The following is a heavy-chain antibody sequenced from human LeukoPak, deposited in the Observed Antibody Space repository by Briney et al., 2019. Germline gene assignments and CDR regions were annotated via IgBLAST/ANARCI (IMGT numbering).Heavy chain of an antibody. J-gene: IGHJ4*02. CDR3: ACSGAYYYGSGSYYTDY. CDR2: IYYSGST. CDR1: GGSISSYY. V-gene: IGHV4-59*01. D-gene: IGHD3-10*01. Sequence: PSETLSLTCTVSGGSISSYYWSWIRQPPGKGLEWIGYIYYSGSTNYNPSLKSRVTISVDTSKNQFSLKLSSVTAADTAVYYCACSGAYYYGSGSYYTDYWGQGTLVTVSS.